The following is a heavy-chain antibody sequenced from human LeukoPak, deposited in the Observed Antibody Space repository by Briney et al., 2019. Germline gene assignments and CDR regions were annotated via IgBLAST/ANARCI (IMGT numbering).Heavy chain of an antibody. CDR2: INPNSGGT. D-gene: IGHD6-13*01. CDR3: ARVASAAGTFFSWHENYYFDY. Sequence: ASVKVSCKASGYTFTGYYMHWVRQAPGQGLEWMGWINPNSGGTNYAQKFQGWVTMTRDTSISTAYMELSRLRSDDTAVYYCARVASAAGTFFSWHENYYFDYWGQGTLVTVSS. V-gene: IGHV1-2*04. J-gene: IGHJ4*02. CDR1: GYTFTGYY.